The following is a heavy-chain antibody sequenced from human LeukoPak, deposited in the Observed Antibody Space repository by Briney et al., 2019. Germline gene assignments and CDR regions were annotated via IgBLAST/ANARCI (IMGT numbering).Heavy chain of an antibody. CDR3: AKDALRAVPYYFDY. Sequence: GGSLRLSCAVSGFTFSSYGMSWVRQAPGKGLEWVSAISGSGYSAYYADSVKGRFTISRDNSKNTLFLQMNSLRAEDTAVYYCAKDALRAVPYYFDYWGQGTLVTVSS. J-gene: IGHJ4*02. V-gene: IGHV3-23*01. CDR2: ISGSGYSA. CDR1: GFTFSSYG. D-gene: IGHD3-10*01.